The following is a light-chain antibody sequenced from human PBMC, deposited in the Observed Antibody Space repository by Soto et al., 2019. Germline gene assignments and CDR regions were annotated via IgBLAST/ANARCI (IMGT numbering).Light chain of an antibody. J-gene: IGLJ1*01. V-gene: IGLV2-14*01. Sequence: QSALTQPASVSWSPGHSITIACAGTSSDIGGYNYVSWYQQHPGKAPKVMIYEVSNRPSGVSNRFSGSKSGNTASLTISGLQAEDEADYYCSSYTSSSTLYVFGSGTKVTVL. CDR1: SSDIGGYNY. CDR2: EVS. CDR3: SSYTSSSTLYV.